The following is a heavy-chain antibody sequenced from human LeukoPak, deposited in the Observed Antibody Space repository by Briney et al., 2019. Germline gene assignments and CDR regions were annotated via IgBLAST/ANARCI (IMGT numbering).Heavy chain of an antibody. Sequence: SETLSLTCTVSGGSISSSYWSWIRQPPGKGLEWIGYIYYSGSTYYNPSLKSRVTISVDTSKNQFSLKLSSVTAADTAVYYCARTPRGIVATTGVDYWGQGTLVSVSS. CDR2: IYYSGST. CDR3: ARTPRGIVATTGVDY. J-gene: IGHJ4*02. D-gene: IGHD5-12*01. V-gene: IGHV4-59*12. CDR1: GGSISSSY.